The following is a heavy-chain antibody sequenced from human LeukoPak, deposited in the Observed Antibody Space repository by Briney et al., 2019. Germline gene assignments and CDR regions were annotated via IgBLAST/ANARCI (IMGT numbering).Heavy chain of an antibody. D-gene: IGHD6-13*01. CDR3: ARATSYSSSGKTRKNYYFDY. CDR1: GYTFTSYD. J-gene: IGHJ4*02. V-gene: IGHV1-8*01. CDR2: MNPNSGNT. Sequence: ASVKVSCKASGYTFTSYDINWVRQATGQGLEWMGWMNPNSGNTGYAQKFQGRVTMTRNTSISTAYMELSSLRSEDTAVYYCARATSYSSSGKTRKNYYFDYWGQGTLVTVSS.